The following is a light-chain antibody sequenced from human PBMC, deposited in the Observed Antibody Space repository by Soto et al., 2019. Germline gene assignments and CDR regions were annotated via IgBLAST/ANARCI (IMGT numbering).Light chain of an antibody. V-gene: IGKV3-15*01. CDR1: KSVSTS. CDR2: GAS. CDR3: QHYSNWPPIT. Sequence: ETLMTQSPATLSVSPGERGTLSCRASKSVSTSLAWYQQKPGQAPRLLIYGASTRATGIPARFSGSGSGTEFTLTISSLQSEDVGVYYCQHYSNWPPITFSGATKVEIK. J-gene: IGKJ4*01.